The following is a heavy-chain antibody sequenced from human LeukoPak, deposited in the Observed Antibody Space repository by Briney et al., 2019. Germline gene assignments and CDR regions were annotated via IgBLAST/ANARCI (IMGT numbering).Heavy chain of an antibody. V-gene: IGHV4-38-2*02. CDR1: GYSISSGYY. D-gene: IGHD6-13*01. Sequence: PSETLSLTCTVSGYSISSGYYWGWIRQPPGKGLEWIGSIYYSGSTYYNPSFKSRVTISVDTSKDQFSLKLSSVTAADTAVYYCARLEIAAAGNRWFDPWGQGTLVTVSS. CDR2: IYYSGST. J-gene: IGHJ5*02. CDR3: ARLEIAAAGNRWFDP.